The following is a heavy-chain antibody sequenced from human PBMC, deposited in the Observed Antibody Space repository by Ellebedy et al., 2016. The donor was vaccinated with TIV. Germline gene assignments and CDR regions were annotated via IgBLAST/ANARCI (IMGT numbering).Heavy chain of an antibody. J-gene: IGHJ3*02. CDR3: ARADPFLDAFDI. CDR1: GGSISNSRYY. Sequence: SETLSLTCTASGGSISNSRYYWSWIRQHPGKGLEWIGYIYYSGSTYYNPSLKSRVTVSVDTSKNQFSLKLSSVTAADTAVYYCARADPFLDAFDIWGQGTMVIVTS. V-gene: IGHV4-31*03. CDR2: IYYSGST.